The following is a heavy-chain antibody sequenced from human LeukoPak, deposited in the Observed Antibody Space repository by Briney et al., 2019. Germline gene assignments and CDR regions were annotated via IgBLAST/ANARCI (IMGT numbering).Heavy chain of an antibody. D-gene: IGHD6-6*01. Sequence: ASVKVSCKASGYTFTSYYMHWVRQAPGQGLEWMGIISPSGGSTSYAQKFQGRVTMTRDTSTSTVYMELSSLRSEDTAVYYCARDQRVPARSNSLNVDVWGKGTTVTVSS. CDR2: ISPSGGST. CDR3: ARDQRVPARSNSLNVDV. V-gene: IGHV1-46*01. J-gene: IGHJ6*04. CDR1: GYTFTSYY.